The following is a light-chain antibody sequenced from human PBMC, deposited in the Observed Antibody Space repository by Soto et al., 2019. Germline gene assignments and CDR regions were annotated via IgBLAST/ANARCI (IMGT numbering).Light chain of an antibody. J-gene: IGKJ4*01. CDR1: QSVSSN. V-gene: IGKV3-15*01. CDR2: GAS. Sequence: EIVMTQSPATLSVSPGERATLSCRASQSVSSNLAWYQQKPGQAPRLLIYGASTRATGIPARFSGSGSGTEFTLTISSLQSEDFAGSYCQQYNNWPLTFGGGKKVEIK. CDR3: QQYNNWPLT.